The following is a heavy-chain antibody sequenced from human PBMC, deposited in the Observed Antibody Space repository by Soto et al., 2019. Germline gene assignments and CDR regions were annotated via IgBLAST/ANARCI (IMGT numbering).Heavy chain of an antibody. CDR2: IYYSGST. V-gene: IGHV4-59*01. D-gene: IGHD5-12*01. Sequence: SETLSLTCTVSGGSISSYYWRWIRQPPGKGLEWIGYIYYSGSTNYNPSLKSLVTISVDTSKNQFSLKLSSVTAADTAVYYCARAYGGYADYWGQGALVTVS. CDR3: ARAYGGYADY. J-gene: IGHJ4*02. CDR1: GGSISSYY.